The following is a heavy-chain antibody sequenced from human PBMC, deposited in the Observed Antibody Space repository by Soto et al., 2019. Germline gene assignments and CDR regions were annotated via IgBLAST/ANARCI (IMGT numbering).Heavy chain of an antibody. D-gene: IGHD6-25*01. CDR3: ARGQGAAIGDYYYHVMVV. J-gene: IGHJ6*02. V-gene: IGHV3-73*02. CDR2: IRSRANNFAT. CDR1: GFIFSGSA. Sequence: EVQLVESGGGLVQPGGSLKLSCAASGFIFSGSAINWVRQASGKGLEWVGRIRSRANNFATSYAASVKGRFTFDRDDSKKTAYLHMNTLKPEDTAVYYRARGQGAAIGDYYYHVMVVWGQGTTFTVSS.